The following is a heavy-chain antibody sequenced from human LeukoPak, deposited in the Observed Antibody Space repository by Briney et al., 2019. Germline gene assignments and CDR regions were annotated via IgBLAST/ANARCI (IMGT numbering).Heavy chain of an antibody. V-gene: IGHV3-11*05. Sequence: GGSLRLSCAASGFAFSDYYMTWIRQAPGKGLEWVSYISRSGDYTNYADSVRGRFTISRDNAKNSLYLQMNSLRAEDTAVYYCAKDGSSWEYWGQGTLVTVSA. J-gene: IGHJ4*02. CDR3: AKDGSSWEY. D-gene: IGHD6-13*01. CDR1: GFAFSDYY. CDR2: ISRSGDYT.